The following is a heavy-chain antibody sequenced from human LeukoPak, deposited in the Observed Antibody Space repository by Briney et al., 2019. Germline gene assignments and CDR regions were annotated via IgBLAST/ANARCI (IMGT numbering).Heavy chain of an antibody. V-gene: IGHV3-21*01. D-gene: IGHD1-26*01. J-gene: IGHJ6*02. CDR3: VSGSYEGGYYGMDV. CDR2: ISGSISSK. Sequence: GGSLRLSCAASGFGFSSYTMNWVRQAPGKGLEWVSSISGSISSKLYAESVKGRFTISRDNAKNSLYLQMNILRAEDTAVYYCVSGSYEGGYYGMDVWGQGTTVTVSS. CDR1: GFGFSSYT.